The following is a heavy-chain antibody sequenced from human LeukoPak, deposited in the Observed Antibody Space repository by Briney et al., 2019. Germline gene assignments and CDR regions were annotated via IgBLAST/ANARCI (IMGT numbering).Heavy chain of an antibody. CDR3: ARAKYCNAGSCFLIDY. CDR2: ISYDGSNT. V-gene: IGHV3-30*04. CDR1: KFTFNTYA. Sequence: PGGSLRLSCAASKFTFNTYAMRWVRQAPGKGLEWVSLISYDGSNTYCTDSVRDRFTISRDNSKNTLFLQMNSLRGDDTAVYYCARAKYCNAGSCFLIDYWGQGMLVTVAS. J-gene: IGHJ4*02. D-gene: IGHD2-15*01.